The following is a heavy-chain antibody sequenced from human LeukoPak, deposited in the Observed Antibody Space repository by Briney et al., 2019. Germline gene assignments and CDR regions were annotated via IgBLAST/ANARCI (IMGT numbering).Heavy chain of an antibody. V-gene: IGHV4-61*02. Sequence: SQTLSLTCTVSGGSISSGSYYWSWIRQPAGKGREWIGRIYTSGSTNYNPSLKSRVTISVDTSKNQFSLKLSSVTAADTAVYYCARSQRWEVAMVYYYYYMDVWGKGTTVTVSS. CDR1: GGSISSGSYY. CDR3: ARSQRWEVAMVYYYYYMDV. CDR2: IYTSGST. J-gene: IGHJ6*03. D-gene: IGHD5-18*01.